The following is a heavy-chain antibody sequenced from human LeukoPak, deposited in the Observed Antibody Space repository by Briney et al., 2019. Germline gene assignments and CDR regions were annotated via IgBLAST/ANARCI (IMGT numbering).Heavy chain of an antibody. CDR3: ARITTNGYFEY. V-gene: IGHV3-7*01. Sequence: GGSLRLSCAASGFTFSSFWMGWVRQAPGKGLEWVASIKYDESEKHYVDSVKGRFTVSRDNAKNSLYLQMNNLRAEDTAVYFCARITTNGYFEYWGQGTVVTVSS. CDR1: GFTFSSFW. D-gene: IGHD1-1*01. J-gene: IGHJ4*02. CDR2: IKYDESEK.